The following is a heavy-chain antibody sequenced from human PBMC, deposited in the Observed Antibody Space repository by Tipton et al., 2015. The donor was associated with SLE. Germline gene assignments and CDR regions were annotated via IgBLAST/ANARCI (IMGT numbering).Heavy chain of an antibody. J-gene: IGHJ1*01. V-gene: IGHV1-2*06. Sequence: QSGAEVKKPGASVKVSCKASGYTFTGYYMHWVRQAPGQGLEWMGRINPNSGGTNYVQKFQGRVTMTRDTSISTAYMELSRLRSDDTAVYYCARGVKQLVRTEYFQHWGQGTLVTVSS. CDR3: ARGVKQLVRTEYFQH. CDR1: GYTFTGYY. CDR2: INPNSGGT. D-gene: IGHD6-6*01.